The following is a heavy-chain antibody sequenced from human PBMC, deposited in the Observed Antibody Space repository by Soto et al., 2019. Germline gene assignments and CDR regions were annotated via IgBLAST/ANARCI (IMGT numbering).Heavy chain of an antibody. V-gene: IGHV3-33*01. CDR2: IWYDGSNK. Sequence: PGGSLRLSCAASGFTFSSYGMHWVRQAPGKGLEWVAAIWYDGSNKYYADSVKGRFTISRDNSKNTLYLQMNSLRAEDTAVYYCARVTTGAYYYYGMDVWGQGTTVTVSS. CDR3: ARVTTGAYYYYGMDV. J-gene: IGHJ6*02. D-gene: IGHD4-4*01. CDR1: GFTFSSYG.